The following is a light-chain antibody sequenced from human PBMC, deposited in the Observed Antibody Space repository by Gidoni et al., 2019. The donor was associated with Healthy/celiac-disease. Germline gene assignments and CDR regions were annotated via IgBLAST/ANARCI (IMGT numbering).Light chain of an antibody. CDR2: GNS. Sequence: QSVLPQPPSVSGAPGQSVTISCTGSSSNIGAGYDVHWYQQLPGTAPKLLIYGNSNRPSGVPDRFSGSKSGTSASLAITGLQAEDEADYYCQSYDSSLSGPVFGGGTKLTVL. J-gene: IGLJ2*01. CDR1: SSNIGAGYD. V-gene: IGLV1-40*01. CDR3: QSYDSSLSGPV.